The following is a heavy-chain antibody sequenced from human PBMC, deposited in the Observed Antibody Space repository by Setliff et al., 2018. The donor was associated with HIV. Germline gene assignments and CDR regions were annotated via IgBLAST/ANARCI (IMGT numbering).Heavy chain of an antibody. CDR3: ASKGGSENYPDSDAFDI. CDR2: FDPEDGET. D-gene: IGHD3-10*01. Sequence: ASVKVSCKVSGYTLTELSMHWVRQAPGKGLEWMGGFDPEDGETIYAQKFQARVTMTRDTSASTVYLELRSLRSEDTAVYFCASKGGSENYPDSDAFDIWGQGTLVTVSS. CDR1: GYTLTELS. V-gene: IGHV1-24*01. J-gene: IGHJ3*02.